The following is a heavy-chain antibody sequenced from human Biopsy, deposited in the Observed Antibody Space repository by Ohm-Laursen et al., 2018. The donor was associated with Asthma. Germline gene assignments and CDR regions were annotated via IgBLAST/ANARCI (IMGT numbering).Heavy chain of an antibody. CDR2: ISSDVRE. CDR3: VRWRSGYPDHYSDF. V-gene: IGHV3-30*03. J-gene: IGHJ4*02. D-gene: IGHD2-21*01. Sequence: SLRLSCAASGFTFRNFGMHWVRQAPGKGLGWVALISSDVREWYADSVKGRFTISRDNSKNTLDLQMNSLRGGDTAVYYCVRWRSGYPDHYSDFWGLGTLVTVSS. CDR1: GFTFRNFG.